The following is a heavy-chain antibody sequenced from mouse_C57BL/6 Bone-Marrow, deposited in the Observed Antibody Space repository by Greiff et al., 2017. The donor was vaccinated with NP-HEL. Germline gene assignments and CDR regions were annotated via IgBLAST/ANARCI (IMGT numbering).Heavy chain of an antibody. CDR1: GYTFTSYW. Sequence: VQLQQPGAELVKPGASVKLSCKASGYTFTSYWMQWVKQRPGQGLEWIGEIDPSDSYTNYNQKFKGKATVTVDTSSSTAYMQLSSLTSEDSAVYYCARCYYGWFAYWGQGTLVTVSA. D-gene: IGHD1-1*02. J-gene: IGHJ3*01. V-gene: IGHV1-50*01. CDR2: IDPSDSYT. CDR3: ARCYYGWFAY.